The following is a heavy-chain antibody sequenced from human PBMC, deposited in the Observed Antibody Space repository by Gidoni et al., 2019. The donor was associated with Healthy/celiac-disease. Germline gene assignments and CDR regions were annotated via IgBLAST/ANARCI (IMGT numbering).Heavy chain of an antibody. Sequence: QVQLVPSGAEANKPGASVKGSGKASGYTFTGYYMHWGRQAPGQGLEWMGWINPNSGGTNYAQKFQGWVTMTRDTSISTAYMELSRLRSDDTAVYYCARDRVYSSSGYYYYYGMDVWGQGTTVTVSS. D-gene: IGHD6-13*01. CDR3: ARDRVYSSSGYYYYYGMDV. CDR1: GYTFTGYY. CDR2: INPNSGGT. J-gene: IGHJ6*02. V-gene: IGHV1-2*04.